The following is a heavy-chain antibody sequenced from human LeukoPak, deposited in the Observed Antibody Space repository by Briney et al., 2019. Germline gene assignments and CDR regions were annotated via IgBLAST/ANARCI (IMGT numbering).Heavy chain of an antibody. V-gene: IGHV3-53*01. D-gene: IGHD6-19*01. CDR2: IYSGGST. J-gene: IGHJ4*02. Sequence: PGGSLRLSCAASGFTVSSNYMSWVRQAPGKGREWVSVIYSGGSTYYADSVKGRFTISRDNSKNTLYLQMNSLRAEDTAVYYCARDISSGWYGDYWGQGTLVTVSS. CDR3: ARDISSGWYGDY. CDR1: GFTVSSNY.